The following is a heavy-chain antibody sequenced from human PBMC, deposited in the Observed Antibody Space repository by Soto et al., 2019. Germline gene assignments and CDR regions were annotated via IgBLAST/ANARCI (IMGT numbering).Heavy chain of an antibody. CDR1: GFPFSSYS. Sequence: GGPLRLSCAASGFPFSSYSMNGVRQAPGKGLECVSYMSSSSSTIYYAASVKGRFTISRDNAKNSLYLQMNSLRAEDTAVYYCARHPERIAQIGWLDPWGQGTLVTVSA. CDR3: ARHPERIAQIGWLDP. CDR2: MSSSSSTI. V-gene: IGHV3-48*01. D-gene: IGHD6-13*01. J-gene: IGHJ5*02.